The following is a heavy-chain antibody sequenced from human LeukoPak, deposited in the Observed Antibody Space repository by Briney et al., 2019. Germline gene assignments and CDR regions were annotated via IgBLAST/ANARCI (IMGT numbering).Heavy chain of an antibody. CDR3: ARGTQYYDILTGLKTLGY. CDR1: GGSISSSSYY. J-gene: IGHJ4*02. D-gene: IGHD3-9*01. V-gene: IGHV4-39*01. Sequence: PSETLSLTCTVSGGSISSSSYYWGWIRQPPGKGLEWIGSIYYSGSTYYNPSLKSRVTISVDTSKNQFSLKLSSVTAADTAVYYCARGTQYYDILTGLKTLGYWGQGTLVTVSS. CDR2: IYYSGST.